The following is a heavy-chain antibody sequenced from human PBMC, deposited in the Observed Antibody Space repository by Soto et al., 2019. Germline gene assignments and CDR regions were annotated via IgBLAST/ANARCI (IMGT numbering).Heavy chain of an antibody. D-gene: IGHD3-10*01. CDR1: GYSFTSYG. J-gene: IGHJ4*02. Sequence: DSVKIACMTSGYSFTSYGSSGVRQNPGQGLEWMGWISAYNGNTNYAQKLQGRVTMTTDTSTSTAYMELRSLRSDDTAVYYCSMLLWFGEITGRGFDYWGQGTLVTVSS. V-gene: IGHV1-18*01. CDR2: ISAYNGNT. CDR3: SMLLWFGEITGRGFDY.